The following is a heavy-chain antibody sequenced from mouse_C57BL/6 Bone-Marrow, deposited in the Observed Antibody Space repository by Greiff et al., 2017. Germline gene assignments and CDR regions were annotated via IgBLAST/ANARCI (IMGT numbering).Heavy chain of an antibody. CDR2: ISSGSSTI. J-gene: IGHJ3*01. V-gene: IGHV5-17*01. Sequence: EVQLVESGGGLVKPGGSLKLSCAASGFTFSDYGMHWVRQAPEKGLEWVAYISSGSSTIYYADTVKGRFTISRDNAKNTLFLQMTSLRSEDTAMYYCARDYGSGAYWGQGTLVTVSA. D-gene: IGHD1-1*01. CDR1: GFTFSDYG. CDR3: ARDYGSGAY.